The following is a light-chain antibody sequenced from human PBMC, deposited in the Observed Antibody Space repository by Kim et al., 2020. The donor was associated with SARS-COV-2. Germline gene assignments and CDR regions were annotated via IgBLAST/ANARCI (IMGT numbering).Light chain of an antibody. J-gene: IGLJ3*02. CDR3: QTWDSYFWV. Sequence: SYELTQPPSVSVSPGQTAYITCSGDKLGDKYVSWYQQKPGQSPVLVIYQDKKRPSGIPEGFAGSNSGDTATLTISETQDMDEADYYCQTWDSYFWVFGGGTQLTVL. V-gene: IGLV3-1*01. CDR2: QDK. CDR1: KLGDKY.